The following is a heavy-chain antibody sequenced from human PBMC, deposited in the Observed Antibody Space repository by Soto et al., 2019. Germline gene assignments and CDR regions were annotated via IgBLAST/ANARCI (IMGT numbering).Heavy chain of an antibody. Sequence: QVLLVQSGAEVKKPGASVKVSCKASGYTFTSYGISWVRQAPGKGLEWMGWITPLKGNTHYSQNFQGRVIMTTDTSTNTAYLEMRRLTSDDTAVYYCTKDSGARAEYFQDWGQGTLVSVSS. CDR3: TKDSGARAEYFQD. V-gene: IGHV1-18*01. J-gene: IGHJ1*01. CDR1: GYTFTSYG. CDR2: ITPLKGNT. D-gene: IGHD4-17*01.